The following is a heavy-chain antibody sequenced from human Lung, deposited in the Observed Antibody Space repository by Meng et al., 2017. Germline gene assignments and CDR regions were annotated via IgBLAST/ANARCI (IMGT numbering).Heavy chain of an antibody. CDR1: GDSVSSNSAA. CDR2: TNYRSKWYN. J-gene: IGHJ5*01. V-gene: IGHV6-1*01. Sequence: QVHLKQTGPGLVQPRKTLSLPRATSGDSVSSNSAAWNWIRQSPSRGLEWLGRTNYRSKWYNGYAVSVRRRITSNPDTSKNQFSLQLNSVTPEDTAVYYCAGSQQWLDAWGHGTLVTVSS. CDR3: AGSQQWLDA. D-gene: IGHD6-19*01.